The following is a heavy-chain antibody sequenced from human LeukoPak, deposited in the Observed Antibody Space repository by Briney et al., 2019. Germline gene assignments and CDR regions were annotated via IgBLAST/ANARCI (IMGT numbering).Heavy chain of an antibody. V-gene: IGHV4-59*01. D-gene: IGHD3-9*01. CDR1: GGSISSYY. Sequence: SETLSLTCTVSGGSISSYYWSWIRQPPGKGLEWIGYIYYSGSTNYNPSLKSQVTISVDTSKNQFSLKLSSVTAADTAVYYCARSLDIGHYYYYMDVWGEGTTVTVSS. CDR2: IYYSGST. J-gene: IGHJ6*03. CDR3: ARSLDIGHYYYYMDV.